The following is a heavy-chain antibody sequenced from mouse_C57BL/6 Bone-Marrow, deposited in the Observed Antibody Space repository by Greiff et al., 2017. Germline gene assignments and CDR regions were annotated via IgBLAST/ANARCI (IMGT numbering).Heavy chain of an antibody. CDR2: INPEIGDT. V-gene: IGHV14-4*01. Sequence: VQLQQSGAELVRPGASVKLSCTASGFNIKDDYIHWVKQMPEQGLEWIGWINPEIGDTEYASKFQGKATITSATSSNTAYLQLSSLTSEDTAVYYCSSFDGNYFDFWGQGTPLTVAS. CDR3: SSFDGNYFDF. D-gene: IGHD2-3*01. CDR1: GFNIKDDY. J-gene: IGHJ2*01.